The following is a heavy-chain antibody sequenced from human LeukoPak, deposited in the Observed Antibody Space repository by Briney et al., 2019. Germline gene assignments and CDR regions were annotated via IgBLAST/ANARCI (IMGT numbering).Heavy chain of an antibody. D-gene: IGHD2-2*01. V-gene: IGHV3-48*01. CDR3: ARDRTVPGVPYNWFDP. J-gene: IGHJ5*01. CDR1: GFTFSSYS. CDR2: ISSSSSTI. Sequence: GGSLSLSCAASGFTFSSYSMNWVRQAPGKGPEWVSYISSSSSTIYYADSVKGRFTISRDNAKNSLYLQMSSLRAEDTAVYYCARDRTVPGVPYNWFDPWGQGTLVTVSS.